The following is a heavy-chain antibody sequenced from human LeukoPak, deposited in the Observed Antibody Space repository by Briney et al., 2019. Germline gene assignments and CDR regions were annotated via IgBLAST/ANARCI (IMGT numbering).Heavy chain of an antibody. V-gene: IGHV3-48*01. D-gene: IGHD3-3*01. Sequence: GGSLRLSCAASGFTFSSYSMNWVRQAPGKGLEWVSYISSSSSTIYYADSVKGRFTISRDNSKNTLYLQMNSLRAEDTAVYYCAKASNVLRFLEWLLPPDYWGQGTLVTVSS. CDR1: GFTFSSYS. CDR3: AKASNVLRFLEWLLPPDY. CDR2: ISSSSSTI. J-gene: IGHJ4*02.